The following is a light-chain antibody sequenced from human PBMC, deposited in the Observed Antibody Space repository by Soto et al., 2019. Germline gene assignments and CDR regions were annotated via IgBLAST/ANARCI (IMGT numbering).Light chain of an antibody. J-gene: IGLJ1*01. CDR2: GND. CDR1: NSNIGAAYD. Sequence: QSVLTQPPSVSGAPGQKVTISCTGSNSNIGAAYDVNWYQHLPGTAPKLLIYGNDNRPSGVPDRFSGSKSGTSVSLAITGLRAEDEADYYCQSYDSSLSGYVFGAGTKLTVL. CDR3: QSYDSSLSGYV. V-gene: IGLV1-40*01.